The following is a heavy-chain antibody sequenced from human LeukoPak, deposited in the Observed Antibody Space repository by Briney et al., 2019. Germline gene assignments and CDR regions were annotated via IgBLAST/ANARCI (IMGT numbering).Heavy chain of an antibody. CDR2: IHPHSGGT. Sequence: ASVKVSCKASGYSFTAYSIVWVRQAPGQGLEWMGWIHPHSGGTAYGKTFQGRVTMTGDTSISTAYMELNSLGSDDAAVYYCARLGTGYSLSYWGQGTLVTVSS. J-gene: IGHJ4*02. V-gene: IGHV1-2*02. D-gene: IGHD5-18*01. CDR1: GYSFTAYS. CDR3: ARLGTGYSLSY.